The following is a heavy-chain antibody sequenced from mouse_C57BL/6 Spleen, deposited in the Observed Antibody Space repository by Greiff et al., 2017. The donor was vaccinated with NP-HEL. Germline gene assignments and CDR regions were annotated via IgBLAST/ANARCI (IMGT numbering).Heavy chain of an antibody. D-gene: IGHD4-1*01. CDR3: ARQEGGTGGYFDV. Sequence: EVKLVESGGDLVKPGGSLKLSCAASGFTFSSYGMSWVRQTPDKRLEWVATISSGGSYTYYPDSVKGRFTISRDNAKNTLYLQMSSLKSEDTAMYYCARQEGGTGGYFDVWGTGTTVTVSS. CDR2: ISSGGSYT. CDR1: GFTFSSYG. J-gene: IGHJ1*03. V-gene: IGHV5-6*01.